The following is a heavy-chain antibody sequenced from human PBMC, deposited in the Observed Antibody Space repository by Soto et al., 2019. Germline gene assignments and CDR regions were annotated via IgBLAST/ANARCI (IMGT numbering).Heavy chain of an antibody. V-gene: IGHV4-30-4*01. CDR3: ARVVPVPAANIGWFDP. Sequence: NPSETLSLTCTVPGGSISSGDCYWSWIRQPPGKGLEWIGYIYYSGSTYYNPSLKSRVTISVDTSKNQFSLKLSSVTAADTAVYYCARVVPVPAANIGWFDPWGQGTLVTVYS. CDR2: IYYSGST. J-gene: IGHJ5*02. D-gene: IGHD2-2*01. CDR1: GGSISSGDCY.